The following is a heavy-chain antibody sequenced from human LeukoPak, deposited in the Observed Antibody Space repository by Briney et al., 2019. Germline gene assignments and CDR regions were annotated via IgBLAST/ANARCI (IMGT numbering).Heavy chain of an antibody. Sequence: GGSLRLSCAASGFTFSSYSMNWVRQAPGKGLEWVSSISSSSCYVYYADSVKGRFTISRDNAKNSLYLQMNSLRAEDTAVYYCARESPGYCSSTSCYYYYMDVWGKGTTVTVSS. CDR2: ISSSSCYV. J-gene: IGHJ6*03. D-gene: IGHD2-2*03. V-gene: IGHV3-21*01. CDR1: GFTFSSYS. CDR3: ARESPGYCSSTSCYYYYMDV.